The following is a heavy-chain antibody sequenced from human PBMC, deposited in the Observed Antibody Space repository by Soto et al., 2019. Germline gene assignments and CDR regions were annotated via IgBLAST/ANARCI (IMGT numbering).Heavy chain of an antibody. Sequence: EVQLVESGGGLVQPGGSLRLSCAASGFTFSSYSMNWVRQAPGKGLEWVSYISSSSSTIYYADSVKGRFTNSRDNAKNSLYLRMNSLRDEDTAVYYCAREIPSRGAGWFDPWGQGTLVTVSS. D-gene: IGHD3-10*01. CDR1: GFTFSSYS. CDR2: ISSSSSTI. J-gene: IGHJ5*02. V-gene: IGHV3-48*02. CDR3: AREIPSRGAGWFDP.